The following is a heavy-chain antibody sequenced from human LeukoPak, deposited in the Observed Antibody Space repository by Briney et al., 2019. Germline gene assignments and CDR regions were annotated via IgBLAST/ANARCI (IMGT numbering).Heavy chain of an antibody. CDR1: GFTFSSYG. Sequence: GGSLRLSCAASGFTFSSYGMHWVRQAPGKGLEWVAVIWYDGSNKYYADSVKGRFTISRDNSKNTLYLQMNSLGAEDTAVYYCARDRGGVVVPAAILDYWGQGTLVTVSS. V-gene: IGHV3-33*01. J-gene: IGHJ4*02. CDR2: IWYDGSNK. D-gene: IGHD2-2*01. CDR3: ARDRGGVVVPAAILDY.